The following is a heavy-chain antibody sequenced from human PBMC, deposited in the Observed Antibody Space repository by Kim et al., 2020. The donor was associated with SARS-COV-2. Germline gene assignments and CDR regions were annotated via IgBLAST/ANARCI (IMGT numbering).Heavy chain of an antibody. CDR3: AVGYERFGESDY. Sequence: NYDQKFQGRVTITADESTSTAYMELSSLRSEDTAVYYCAVGYERFGESDYWGQGTLVTVSS. D-gene: IGHD3-10*01. V-gene: IGHV1-69*01. J-gene: IGHJ4*02.